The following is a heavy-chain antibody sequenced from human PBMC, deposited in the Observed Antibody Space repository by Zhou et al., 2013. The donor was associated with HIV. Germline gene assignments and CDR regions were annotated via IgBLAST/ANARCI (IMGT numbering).Heavy chain of an antibody. CDR1: GYALTAFG. D-gene: IGHD6-19*01. V-gene: IGHV1-18*01. Sequence: QVQLVQSGVEVKRPGASVKVSCKASGYALTAFGISWVRQAPGQGLEWMGWISSYRGHTNYAQKLQGRVSVTTDTSTNTAYMELRSLRSDDTAVYYCARALSTRWIGGGFFYMDVWGKGTTVTVS. CDR3: ARALSTRWIGGGFFYMDV. CDR2: ISSYRGHT. J-gene: IGHJ6*03.